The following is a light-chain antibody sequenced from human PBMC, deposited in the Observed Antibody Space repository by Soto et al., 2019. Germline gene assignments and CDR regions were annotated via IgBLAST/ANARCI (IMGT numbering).Light chain of an antibody. CDR2: DVS. J-gene: IGKJ2*01. V-gene: IGKV3-11*01. CDR3: QQRSNWPYT. CDR1: QSVSSY. Sequence: EIVLTQSPATLSLSPGERATLSCRASQSVSSYLAWYQQKPGQAPRLLIYDVSNRAPGIPVRFSGSGSGTDFPLTISSLEPEDFAVYYCQQRSNWPYTFGQGTKLEIK.